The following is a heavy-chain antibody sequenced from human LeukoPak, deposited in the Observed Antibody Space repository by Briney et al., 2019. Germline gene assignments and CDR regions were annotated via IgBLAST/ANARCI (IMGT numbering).Heavy chain of an antibody. D-gene: IGHD2-15*01. V-gene: IGHV3-30*04. J-gene: IGHJ3*02. CDR1: GFTFSSYA. CDR2: ISYDGSNK. CDR3: ARGYCSGGSCLGAFDI. Sequence: PWGSLRLSCAASGFTFSSYAMHWVRQAPGKGLEWVAVISYDGSNKYYADSVKGRFTISRDNSKNTLYLQMNSLRAEDTAVYYCARGYCSGGSCLGAFDIWGQGTMVTVSS.